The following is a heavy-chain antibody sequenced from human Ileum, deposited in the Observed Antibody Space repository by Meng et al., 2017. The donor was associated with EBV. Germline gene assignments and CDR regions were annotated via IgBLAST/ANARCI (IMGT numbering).Heavy chain of an antibody. D-gene: IGHD2-15*01. Sequence: LVKPSQALCLTSVGSGCVTSSGGYPWRCSRQAPWKFREWIRHSGSTSSTPSLRTRVTISVDTSKTQFSLRLDSLTAAATALXYCTTYAEGAGGRDYWGQGTLVTVSS. CDR3: TTYAEGAGGRDY. V-gene: IGHV4-30-2*05. CDR1: GCVTSSGGYP. J-gene: IGHJ4*02. CDR2: SGST.